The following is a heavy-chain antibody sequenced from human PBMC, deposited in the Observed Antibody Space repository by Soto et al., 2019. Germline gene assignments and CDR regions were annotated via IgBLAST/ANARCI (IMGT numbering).Heavy chain of an antibody. CDR2: HYSGGST. D-gene: IGHD1-26*01. J-gene: IGHJ5*02. CDR1: GFSVSSNY. CDR3: ARHRHPRGTVGTTSPLDP. V-gene: IGHV3-53*01. Sequence: GGSLRLSCALSGFSVSSNYLSWVRQAPGKGLEWVSVHYSGGSTYYADSVQGRFTISRDKSNNTLYLQMRRVRAEDTAVYFCARHRHPRGTVGTTSPLDPWGQGTQVTVSS.